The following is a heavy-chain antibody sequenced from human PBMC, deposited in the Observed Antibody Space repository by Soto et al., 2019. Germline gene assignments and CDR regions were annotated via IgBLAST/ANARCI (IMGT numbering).Heavy chain of an antibody. D-gene: IGHD2-8*01. CDR1: GYTFTSYY. Sequence: QVQLVQSGAEVKKPGASVKVSCKASGYTFTSYYMHWVRQAPGQGLEWMGIINPSGGSTSYAQKFQGRVTMPRDTSSSTVDWELSSLRYEDTAVYYCARDRNGYCTNGLCYTGDAFDIWGQGTMVTVSS. CDR2: INPSGGST. J-gene: IGHJ3*02. CDR3: ARDRNGYCTNGLCYTGDAFDI. V-gene: IGHV1-46*03.